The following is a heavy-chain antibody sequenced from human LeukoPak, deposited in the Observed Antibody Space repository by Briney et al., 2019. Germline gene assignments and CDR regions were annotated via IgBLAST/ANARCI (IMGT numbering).Heavy chain of an antibody. D-gene: IGHD4-17*01. CDR1: GGSISSGDYY. J-gene: IGHJ6*04. V-gene: IGHV4-30-4*01. CDR2: IYYSGNT. Sequence: PSETLSLTCTVSGGSISSGDYYWSWIRQPPGKGLEWIGYIYYSGNTYYNPSLKSRITISIDTSKNQFSLKLSSVTAADTAVYFCARDPPAYDDYSRGYGMDVWGRGTTVIVSS. CDR3: ARDPPAYDDYSRGYGMDV.